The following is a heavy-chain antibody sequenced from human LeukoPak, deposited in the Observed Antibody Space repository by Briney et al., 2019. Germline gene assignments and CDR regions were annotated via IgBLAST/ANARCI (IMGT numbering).Heavy chain of an antibody. CDR2: VYISGST. J-gene: IGHJ3*02. Sequence: SETLSLTCTVSGGSISSGSYYWTWIRQPAGKGLEWIGRVYISGSTNYNPSLKSRVTISVDTSKNHFSLKLSSVTAADTAVYCCARDGYNPVAFDIWGQGTVVTVSS. CDR1: GGSISSGSYY. D-gene: IGHD5-24*01. CDR3: ARDGYNPVAFDI. V-gene: IGHV4-61*02.